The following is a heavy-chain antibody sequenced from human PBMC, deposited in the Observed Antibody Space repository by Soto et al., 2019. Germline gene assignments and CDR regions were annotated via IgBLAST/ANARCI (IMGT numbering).Heavy chain of an antibody. D-gene: IGHD2-15*01. Sequence: EVQLVESGGGLVEPGESLRLSCTASGFPFSGAWMNWVRQAPGRGMEWVGRITTDPEGGTADYGASVKGRFTMSRDDSNSTLYLQMNSLRGDDTAMYYCTKARCSTIWGQGTPVTVSP. CDR2: ITTDPEGGTA. CDR3: TKARCSTI. V-gene: IGHV3-15*07. CDR1: GFPFSGAW. J-gene: IGHJ4*02.